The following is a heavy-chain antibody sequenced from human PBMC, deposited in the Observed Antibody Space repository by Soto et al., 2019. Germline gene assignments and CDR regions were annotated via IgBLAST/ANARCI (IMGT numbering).Heavy chain of an antibody. CDR1: GFTFSSYS. Sequence: GGSLRLSCAASGFTFSSYSVNWVRQAPGKGLEWFSYITSDSSTISYADSVKGRFTVSRDNAKNSLYLQMNSLRDEDTAVYYCARVGRGVYGMDVWGQGTSVTVSS. CDR2: ITSDSSTI. V-gene: IGHV3-48*02. D-gene: IGHD2-8*01. J-gene: IGHJ6*02. CDR3: ARVGRGVYGMDV.